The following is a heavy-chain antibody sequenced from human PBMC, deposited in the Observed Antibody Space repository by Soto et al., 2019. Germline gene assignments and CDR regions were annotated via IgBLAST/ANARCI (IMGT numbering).Heavy chain of an antibody. CDR2: IYYSGST. V-gene: IGHV4-31*01. Sequence: QVQLQESGPGLVKPSQTLSLTCTVSGGSISSGSYYWSWIRQHPAKGLEWIGYIYYSGSTYHNPSIKSQVTISVDASKNLFSLKLSSVTAADTAVYYCARDPGYSYGPVPYFDYWGQGTLVTVSS. CDR3: ARDPGYSYGPVPYFDY. D-gene: IGHD5-18*01. CDR1: GGSISSGSYY. J-gene: IGHJ4*02.